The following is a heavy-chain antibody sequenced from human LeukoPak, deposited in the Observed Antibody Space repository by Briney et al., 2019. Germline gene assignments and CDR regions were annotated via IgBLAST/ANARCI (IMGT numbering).Heavy chain of an antibody. Sequence: GGSLRLSCAAPGFPFSSYVMTWVRQAPGKGLEWVSGISNNGDTTYYADSVKDRFTISRDNSKNTLYLQMNSLRAGDTAVYFCAKDGCSSTSCYFDYWGQGILVTVSS. CDR3: AKDGCSSTSCYFDY. D-gene: IGHD2-2*01. CDR2: ISNNGDTT. J-gene: IGHJ4*02. CDR1: GFPFSSYV. V-gene: IGHV3-23*01.